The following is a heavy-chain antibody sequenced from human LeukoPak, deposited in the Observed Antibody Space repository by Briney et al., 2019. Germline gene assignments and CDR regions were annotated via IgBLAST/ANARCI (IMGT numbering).Heavy chain of an antibody. CDR1: GYTFTGYY. J-gene: IGHJ4*02. CDR3: ATPRIVGAGFDY. V-gene: IGHV1-2*02. Sequence: ASVKVSCKASGYTFTGYYMHWVRQAPGQGLEWMGWINPNSGGTNYAQKFQGRVTMTRDTSISTAYMELSSLRSEDTAVYYCATPRIVGAGFDYWGQGTLVTVSS. D-gene: IGHD1-26*01. CDR2: INPNSGGT.